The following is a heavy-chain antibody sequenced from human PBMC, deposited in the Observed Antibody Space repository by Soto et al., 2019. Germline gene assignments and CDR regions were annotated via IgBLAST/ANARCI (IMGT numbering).Heavy chain of an antibody. J-gene: IGHJ6*02. D-gene: IGHD3-10*01. V-gene: IGHV1-18*01. Sequence: QVQLVQSGAEVKKPGASVRVSCRTSGYTFTSYGISWVRQAPGQGLEWMGWISTYNANTNYAQKLQGRVTMTTDTSTRTAYMELRSLRSDDSAVYYCARDTIVRVSRSYGMDVWGQGTTVTVSS. CDR3: ARDTIVRVSRSYGMDV. CDR2: ISTYNANT. CDR1: GYTFTSYG.